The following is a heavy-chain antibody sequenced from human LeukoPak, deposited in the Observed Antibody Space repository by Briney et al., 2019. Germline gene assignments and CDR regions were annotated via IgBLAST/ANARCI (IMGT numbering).Heavy chain of an antibody. J-gene: IGHJ5*02. CDR3: ARGRSVTLAAAGTRWFDP. Sequence: SETLSLTCTVSGGSIGSGGYYWSWIRQHPGKGLEWIGYIYYSGSTYYNPSLKSRVTISVDTSKNQFSLKLSSVTAADTAVYYCARGRSVTLAAAGTRWFDPWGQGTLVTVSS. V-gene: IGHV4-31*03. D-gene: IGHD6-13*01. CDR2: IYYSGST. CDR1: GGSIGSGGYY.